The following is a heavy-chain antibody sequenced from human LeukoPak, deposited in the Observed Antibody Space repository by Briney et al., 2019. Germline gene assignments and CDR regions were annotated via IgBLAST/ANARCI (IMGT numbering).Heavy chain of an antibody. CDR3: ARAIVATKGEYYFDY. J-gene: IGHJ4*02. Sequence: ASVKVSCKASGYTFTNNFMHWVRQAPGQGLEWMGGIIPIFGTANYAQKFQGRVTITADKSTSTAYMELSSLRSEDTAVYYCARAIVATKGEYYFDYWGQGTLVTVSS. CDR1: GYTFTNNF. V-gene: IGHV1-69*06. CDR2: IIPIFGTA. D-gene: IGHD5-12*01.